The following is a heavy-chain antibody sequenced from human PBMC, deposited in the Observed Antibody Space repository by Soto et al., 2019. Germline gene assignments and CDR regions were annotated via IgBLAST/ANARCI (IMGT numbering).Heavy chain of an antibody. V-gene: IGHV3-30-3*01. CDR2: ISYDGSNK. D-gene: IGHD2-8*01. CDR3: ARDFVPAGYYYYYGMDV. Sequence: GGSLRLSCAASGFTFSSYAMHWVRQAPGKGLEWVAVISYDGSNKYYADSVKGRFTISRDNSKNTLYLQMNSLRAEDTAVYYCARDFVPAGYYYYYGMDVWGQGTTVTVSS. J-gene: IGHJ6*02. CDR1: GFTFSSYA.